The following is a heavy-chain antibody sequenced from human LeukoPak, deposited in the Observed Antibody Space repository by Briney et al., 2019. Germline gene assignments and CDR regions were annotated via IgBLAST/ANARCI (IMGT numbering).Heavy chain of an antibody. V-gene: IGHV5-51*01. D-gene: IGHD3-10*01. CDR3: ARLTGNYFDWFDP. CDR2: IHPGDSDT. CDR1: GYIFINYW. J-gene: IGHJ5*02. Sequence: GESLKISCKISGYIFINYWIGWVRQMPGKGLEWMGIIHPGDSDTRYSPSFQGQVTISADKSINTAYLQWSSLKASDTAMYYCARLTGNYFDWFDPWGQGTLVTVSS.